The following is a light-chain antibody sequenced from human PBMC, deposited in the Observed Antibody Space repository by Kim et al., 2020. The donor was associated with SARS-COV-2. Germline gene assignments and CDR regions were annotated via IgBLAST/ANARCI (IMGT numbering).Light chain of an antibody. CDR3: QVWDSSSDHPV. Sequence: PGKTARITCGGNNIGSKSVHWYQQKPGQAPVLVIYYDSDRPSGIPERFSGSNSGNTASLTISRVEAGDEADYYCQVWDSSSDHPVFGGGTQLTVL. CDR1: NIGSKS. V-gene: IGLV3-21*04. J-gene: IGLJ3*02. CDR2: YDS.